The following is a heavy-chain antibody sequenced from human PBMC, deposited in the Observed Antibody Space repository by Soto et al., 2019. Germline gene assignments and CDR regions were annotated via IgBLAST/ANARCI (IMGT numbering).Heavy chain of an antibody. Sequence: GGSLRLSCAASGFTFSSYAMSWVRQAPGKGLEWVSAISGSGGSTYYADSVKGRFTISRDNSKNTLYLQMNSPRAEDTAVYYCANLGSSLREAWFDPWGQGTLVTVSS. D-gene: IGHD2-15*01. CDR3: ANLGSSLREAWFDP. J-gene: IGHJ5*02. CDR2: ISGSGGST. V-gene: IGHV3-23*01. CDR1: GFTFSSYA.